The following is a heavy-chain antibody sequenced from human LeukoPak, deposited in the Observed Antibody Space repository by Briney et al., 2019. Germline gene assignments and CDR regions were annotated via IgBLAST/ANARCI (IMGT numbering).Heavy chain of an antibody. CDR1: GYTFTSYG. CDR3: ASARRSTGWSDY. J-gene: IGHJ4*02. CDR2: ISAYNGNT. D-gene: IGHD6-19*01. V-gene: IGHV1-18*01. Sequence: ASVKVSCKASGYTFTSYGISWVGQAPGQGLEWMGWISAYNGNTNYAQKLQGRVTMTTDTSTSTAYMELRSLRSDDTAGYYCASARRSTGWSDYWGQGTLVTVSS.